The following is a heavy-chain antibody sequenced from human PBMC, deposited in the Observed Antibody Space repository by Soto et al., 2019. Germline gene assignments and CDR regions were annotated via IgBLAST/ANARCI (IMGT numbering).Heavy chain of an antibody. D-gene: IGHD6-19*01. CDR1: GGSISSSNW. V-gene: IGHV4-4*02. CDR3: AREQAGTYDYYYYGMDV. Sequence: PSDTLSLTCAVSGGSISSSNWWSWVRQPPGKGLEWIGEIYHSGSTNYNPSLKSRVTISVDKSKNQFSLKLSSVTAADTAVYYCAREQAGTYDYYYYGMDVWGQGTTVT. CDR2: IYHSGST. J-gene: IGHJ6*02.